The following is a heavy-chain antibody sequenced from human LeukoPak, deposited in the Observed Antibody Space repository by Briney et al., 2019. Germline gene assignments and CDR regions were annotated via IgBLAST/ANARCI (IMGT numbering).Heavy chain of an antibody. J-gene: IGHJ3*02. D-gene: IGHD2-15*01. CDR3: ARLGGGSSHDAFDI. Sequence: SETLSLTCTVSGGSISSSSYYWGWIRQPPGKGLEWIGSIYYSGSTYYNPSLKSRITMSLDTSKNQFSLKLSSVTAADTAVYYCARLGGGSSHDAFDIWGQGTMVTVSS. CDR1: GGSISSSSYY. CDR2: IYYSGST. V-gene: IGHV4-39*01.